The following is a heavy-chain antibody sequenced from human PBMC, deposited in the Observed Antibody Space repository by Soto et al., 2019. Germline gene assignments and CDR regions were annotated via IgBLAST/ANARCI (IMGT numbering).Heavy chain of an antibody. CDR1: GGSISSSSYY. CDR2: IYYSGST. Sequence: SETLSLTCTVSGGSISSSSYYWGWIRQPPGKGLEWIGSIYYSGSTYYNPSLKSRVTISVDTSKNQFSLKLSSVTAADTAVYYCARHGGLTGDAFDIWGQGTMVTVSS. D-gene: IGHD7-27*01. V-gene: IGHV4-39*01. CDR3: ARHGGLTGDAFDI. J-gene: IGHJ3*02.